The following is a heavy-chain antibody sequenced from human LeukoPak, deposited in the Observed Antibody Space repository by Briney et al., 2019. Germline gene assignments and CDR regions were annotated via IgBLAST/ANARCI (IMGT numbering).Heavy chain of an antibody. Sequence: PGGSLRLSCAASGFTFSDYSMNWVRQAPGKGLEGVSSISRSSRHVYYAGSVKGRFTISRDNAKNSLYLQMNSLRAEDMAVYFCVRDLMGSGSTTAFLHHWGQGTLVTVSS. J-gene: IGHJ1*01. V-gene: IGHV3-21*01. CDR3: VRDLMGSGSTTAFLHH. D-gene: IGHD1-1*01. CDR1: GFTFSDYS. CDR2: ISRSSRHV.